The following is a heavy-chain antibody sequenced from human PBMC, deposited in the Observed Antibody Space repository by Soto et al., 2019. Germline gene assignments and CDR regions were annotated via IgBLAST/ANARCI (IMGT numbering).Heavy chain of an antibody. CDR3: ARDEGSGSYSGSDY. J-gene: IGHJ4*02. Sequence: GGSLRLSCAASGFTFSSYGMHWVRQAPGKGLEWVAVIWYDGSNKYYADSVKGRLTISRDNSKNTLYLQMNSLRAEDTAVYYCARDEGSGSYSGSDYWGQGTLVTVSS. CDR2: IWYDGSNK. CDR1: GFTFSSYG. D-gene: IGHD3-10*01. V-gene: IGHV3-33*01.